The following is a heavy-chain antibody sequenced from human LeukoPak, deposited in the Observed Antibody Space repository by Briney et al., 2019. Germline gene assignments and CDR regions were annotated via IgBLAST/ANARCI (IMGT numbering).Heavy chain of an antibody. CDR3: AKGESQPNYYSGY. Sequence: TGGSLRLSCAASGFTFSSSAMRWVRQAPGKGLEWVSSITGSGSETFYADSVKGRFTISRDNSKNTLYLLMNSLRADDTAIYFCAKGESQPNYYSGYWGQGTLVTVSS. D-gene: IGHD2-2*01. V-gene: IGHV3-23*01. CDR2: ITGSGSET. CDR1: GFTFSSSA. J-gene: IGHJ4*02.